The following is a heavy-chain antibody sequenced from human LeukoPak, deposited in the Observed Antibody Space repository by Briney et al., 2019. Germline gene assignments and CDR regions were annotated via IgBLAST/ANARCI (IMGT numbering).Heavy chain of an antibody. Sequence: GGSLRLSCAASGFTFSSYAMSWVRQAPGKGLEWVSAISGSGGSTYYADSVKGRFTISRDNSKNTLYLQMNSLRAEDTAVYYCAKDINPHPDNYYDSSGGGDYWGQGTLVTVSS. J-gene: IGHJ4*02. CDR2: ISGSGGST. CDR3: AKDINPHPDNYYDSSGGGDY. CDR1: GFTFSSYA. V-gene: IGHV3-23*01. D-gene: IGHD3-22*01.